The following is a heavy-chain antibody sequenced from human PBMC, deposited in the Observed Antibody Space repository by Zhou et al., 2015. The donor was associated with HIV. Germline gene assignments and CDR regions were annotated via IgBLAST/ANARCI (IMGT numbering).Heavy chain of an antibody. Sequence: QVQLVQSGAEVKKPGASVKVSCKASGYTFTSYGISWVRQAPGQGLEWMGWISAYNGNTNYAQKLQGRVTMTTDTSTSTAYMELRGLRSDDTAVYYCARDNRPSHRNYYDSSGLGYWGQGTLVTVSS. V-gene: IGHV1-18*01. CDR1: GYTFTSYG. D-gene: IGHD3-22*01. CDR3: ARDNRPSHRNYYDSSGLGY. CDR2: ISAYNGNT. J-gene: IGHJ4*02.